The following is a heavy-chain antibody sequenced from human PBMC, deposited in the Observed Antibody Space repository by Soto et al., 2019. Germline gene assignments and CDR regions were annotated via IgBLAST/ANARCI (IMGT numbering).Heavy chain of an antibody. CDR3: AISGTYSSSLSQYSGMDV. D-gene: IGHD1-26*01. V-gene: IGHV1-69*01. CDR1: GGTFDNFI. CDR2: IVPMLGTP. J-gene: IGHJ6*02. Sequence: QVQLVQSGAEVKEPGSSVRVSCKASGGTFDNFIMNWVRQTPGRGLEWMGGIVPMLGTPTYAEKFKGRVTLSAPVSTRTMSMEVTSLRSEYTAIYYCAISGTYSSSLSQYSGMDVWGQGTTVTVSS.